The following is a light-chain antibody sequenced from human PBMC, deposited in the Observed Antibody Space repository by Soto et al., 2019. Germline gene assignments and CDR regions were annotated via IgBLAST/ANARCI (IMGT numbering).Light chain of an antibody. V-gene: IGLV2-14*01. CDR3: SSYTSTSTFLV. Sequence: QSVLTQPASVSGSPGQSITISCTGTSSDIGGYNYVSWYQRHPGKAPKLMISDVSNRPSGVSDRFSGSKSGNTASLTISGLQAEDEADYYCSSYTSTSTFLVFGGGTQLTVL. CDR2: DVS. J-gene: IGLJ2*01. CDR1: SSDIGGYNY.